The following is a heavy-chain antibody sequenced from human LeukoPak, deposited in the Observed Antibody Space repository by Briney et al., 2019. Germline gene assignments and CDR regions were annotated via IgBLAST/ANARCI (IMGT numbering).Heavy chain of an antibody. CDR1: GFTFSTYG. Sequence: GGSLRLSCAASGFTFSTYGTTCVRHAPGKGLEWVSNICYGGTPYYADSVRGRLTISRDNSKNTLHLQMNSLRAEDTAVYYCAKVMSPTWRGGTYTLDVWGQGTTVTVSS. CDR3: AKVMSPTWRGGTYTLDV. CDR2: NICYGGTP. V-gene: IGHV3-23*01. J-gene: IGHJ6*02. D-gene: IGHD1-26*01.